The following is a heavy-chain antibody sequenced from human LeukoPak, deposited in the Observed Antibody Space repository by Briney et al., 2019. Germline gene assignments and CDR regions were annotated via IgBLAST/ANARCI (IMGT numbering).Heavy chain of an antibody. Sequence: PGGSLRLSCAASGFTFSSYNMNWVRQAPGKGLEWVSSISSSSPYIHYADSVKGRFTISRDNAKNSLYLQMNSLRAEDTAVYYRARSDYYDSSGYYGNFDYWGQGTLVTVTS. CDR1: GFTFSSYN. CDR2: ISSSSPYI. J-gene: IGHJ4*02. CDR3: ARSDYYDSSGYYGNFDY. V-gene: IGHV3-21*01. D-gene: IGHD3-22*01.